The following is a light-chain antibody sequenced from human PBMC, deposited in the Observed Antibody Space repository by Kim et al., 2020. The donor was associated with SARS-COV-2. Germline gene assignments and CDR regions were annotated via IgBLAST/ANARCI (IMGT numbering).Light chain of an antibody. Sequence: ASVGDRVTITCRASQDISNYLAWYQQKPGKVPKLLIYSASSLQSGVPSRFVGSGSGTDFTLTITSLQPEDVATYYCQKYDSVPWTFGPGTKVDIK. CDR2: SAS. J-gene: IGKJ1*01. CDR3: QKYDSVPWT. V-gene: IGKV1-27*01. CDR1: QDISNY.